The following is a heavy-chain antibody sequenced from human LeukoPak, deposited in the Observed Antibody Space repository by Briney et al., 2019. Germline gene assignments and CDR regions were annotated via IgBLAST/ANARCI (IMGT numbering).Heavy chain of an antibody. Sequence: SETLSLTCTVSGGSVSGFYWSWIRQPPGKGLEWIGYIHYSGSTNYNPSLKSRVIISLDTSKNQFSLRLSSVTAADTAVYYCARHARKRLTSNWDFWGQGTLVTVSS. CDR2: IHYSGST. CDR1: GGSVSGFY. CDR3: ARHARKRLTSNWDF. V-gene: IGHV4-59*08. D-gene: IGHD2-21*02. J-gene: IGHJ4*02.